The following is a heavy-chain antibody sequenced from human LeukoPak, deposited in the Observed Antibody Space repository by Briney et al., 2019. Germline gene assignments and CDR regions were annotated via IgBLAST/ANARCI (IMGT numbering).Heavy chain of an antibody. D-gene: IGHD1-26*01. CDR3: ARDRIVGATIDY. V-gene: IGHV3-21*01. J-gene: IGHJ4*02. Sequence: GGSLRLSCAASGFTFSSYSMNWVRQAPGKGLEWVSSISSSSSYIYYADSVKGRFTISRDNAKNSLYLQMNSLRAEDTAVYYCARDRIVGATIDYWGQGTLVTVSS. CDR2: ISSSSSYI. CDR1: GFTFSSYS.